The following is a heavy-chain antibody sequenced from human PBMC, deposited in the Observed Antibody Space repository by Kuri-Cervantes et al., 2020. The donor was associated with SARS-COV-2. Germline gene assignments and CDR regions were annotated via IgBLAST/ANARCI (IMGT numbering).Heavy chain of an antibody. CDR3: ARESGVDWGSDAFDI. J-gene: IGHJ3*02. V-gene: IGHV3-48*01. Sequence: GESLKISCAASGFTFSSYWMNWVRQAPGKGLEWVSYISSSSSTIYYADSVKGRFTISRDNAKNSLYLQMNSLRAEDTAVYYCARESGVDWGSDAFDIWGQGTMVTVSS. CDR2: ISSSSSTI. D-gene: IGHD7-27*01. CDR1: GFTFSSYW.